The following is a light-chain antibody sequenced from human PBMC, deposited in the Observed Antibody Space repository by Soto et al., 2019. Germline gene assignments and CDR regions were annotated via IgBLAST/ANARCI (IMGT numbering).Light chain of an antibody. Sequence: QSVPTQPPSVSGAPGQRVTISCTGSSSNIGAGYDVHWYQQLPGTAPKVLTHHDGDRPSGVPDRFSWSRSGTSASLTISGLRPEDEADYYCQSFDSSLTAWVFGGGTKVTVL. CDR3: QSFDSSLTAWV. V-gene: IGLV1-40*01. J-gene: IGLJ3*02. CDR1: SSNIGAGYD. CDR2: HDG.